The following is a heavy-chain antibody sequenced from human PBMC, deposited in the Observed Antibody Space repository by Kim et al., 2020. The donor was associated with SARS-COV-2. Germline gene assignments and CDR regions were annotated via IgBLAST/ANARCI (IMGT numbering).Heavy chain of an antibody. CDR1: GYTFTSYD. CDR3: ARVDTAMVKFFSYYYGMDV. J-gene: IGHJ6*02. CDR2: MNPNSGNT. V-gene: IGHV1-8*01. D-gene: IGHD5-18*01. Sequence: ASVKVSCKASGYTFTSYDINWVRQATGQGLEWMGWMNPNSGNTGYAQKFQGRVTMTRNTSISTAYMELSSLRSDDTAVYYCARVDTAMVKFFSYYYGMDVWGQGTTVTVSS.